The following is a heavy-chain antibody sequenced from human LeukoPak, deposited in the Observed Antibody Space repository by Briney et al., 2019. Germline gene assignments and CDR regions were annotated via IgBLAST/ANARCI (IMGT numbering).Heavy chain of an antibody. Sequence: PGGSLRLSCAASGFTFSSYEMNWVRQAPGKGLEGVSYISSSGSTIYYADSVKGRFTISRDNAKNSLYLQMNSLRAEDTAVYYCARASWIAAAGVWGQGTLVTVSS. CDR3: ARASWIAAAGV. CDR1: GFTFSSYE. CDR2: ISSSGSTI. J-gene: IGHJ4*02. V-gene: IGHV3-48*03. D-gene: IGHD6-13*01.